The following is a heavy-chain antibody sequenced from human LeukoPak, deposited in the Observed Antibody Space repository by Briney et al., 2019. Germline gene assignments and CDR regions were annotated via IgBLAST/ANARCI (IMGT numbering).Heavy chain of an antibody. V-gene: IGHV3-23*01. D-gene: IGHD3-22*01. Sequence: GGSLRLPCEASGVTFSSYVMSWVRQAPGKGPEWVSGISGSGGGTYYADSVKGRFAISRDNSKNTLYLQMNSLRAEDTAVYYCTRETDYENVFDIGGKGKMPAVSS. J-gene: IGHJ3*02. CDR1: GVTFSSYV. CDR2: ISGSGGGT. CDR3: TRETDYENVFDI.